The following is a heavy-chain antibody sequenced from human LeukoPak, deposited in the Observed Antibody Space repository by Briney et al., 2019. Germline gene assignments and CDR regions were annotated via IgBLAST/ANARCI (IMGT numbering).Heavy chain of an antibody. Sequence: VSGPTLVNPTQTLTLTCTFSGFSRSTRGVGVGWIRQPPGKALEWLSLIYWNDDKRYSPSLKSRLTITKDTSKNQVVLTMTNMDPVDTATYYCALTTTGYSSRAVNDWGQGTLVTVSS. CDR3: ALTTTGYSSRAVND. CDR1: GFSRSTRGVG. D-gene: IGHD6-13*01. CDR2: IYWNDDK. J-gene: IGHJ4*02. V-gene: IGHV2-5*01.